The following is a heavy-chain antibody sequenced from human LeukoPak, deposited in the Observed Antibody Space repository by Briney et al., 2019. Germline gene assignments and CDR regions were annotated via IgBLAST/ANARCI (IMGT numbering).Heavy chain of an antibody. D-gene: IGHD3-10*01. CDR3: ARDWYGSGSLDAFDI. J-gene: IGHJ3*02. CDR2: IYTSGST. CDR1: GCSISSYY. V-gene: IGHV4-4*07. Sequence: SKTLSLTCTVSGCSISSYYWSWIRQPAGKGLEWIGRIYTSGSTNYNPSLKSRVTMSVDTSKNQSSLKLSSVTAADTAVYYCARDWYGSGSLDAFDIWGQGTMVTVSS.